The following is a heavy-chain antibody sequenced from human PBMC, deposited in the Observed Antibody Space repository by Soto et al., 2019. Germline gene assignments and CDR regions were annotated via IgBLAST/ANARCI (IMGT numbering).Heavy chain of an antibody. Sequence: GESLKISCKASGYSFTTYWIGWVRQMPGKGLEWMGIIYPGDSDTRYSPSFQGQVTISADKSISTAYLQWSSLKASDSAMFYCARKDFAGNSGDFWGQGTLVTVSS. V-gene: IGHV5-51*01. J-gene: IGHJ4*02. D-gene: IGHD6-13*01. CDR3: ARKDFAGNSGDF. CDR1: GYSFTTYW. CDR2: IYPGDSDT.